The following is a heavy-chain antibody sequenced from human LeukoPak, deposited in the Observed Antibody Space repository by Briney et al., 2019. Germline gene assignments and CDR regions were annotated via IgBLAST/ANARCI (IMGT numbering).Heavy chain of an antibody. D-gene: IGHD4-23*01. V-gene: IGHV1-69*05. CDR1: GGSFSSYV. J-gene: IGHJ4*02. Sequence: SVTVSCKASGGSFSSYVFSWVRKAPGQGLEWMGGIIPMLGTANYAQKFQGRVTITTDESTSTAYMEVSSLKSEDTAVYYCARGDYAGNIARDWGQGTLVTVSS. CDR2: IIPMLGTA. CDR3: ARGDYAGNIARD.